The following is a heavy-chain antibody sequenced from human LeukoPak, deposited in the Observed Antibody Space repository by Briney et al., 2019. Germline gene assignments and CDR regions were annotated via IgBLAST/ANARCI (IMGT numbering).Heavy chain of an antibody. CDR1: GYTFTDYY. V-gene: IGHV1-2*02. Sequence: GASVKVSCKASGYTFTDYYVHWVRQAPGQGLEWMGWINPNSDGTNYAQKFQGRVTMTSDTSISTAYMELSRLTSDDTAVYYCARGRATVTTFQSWVDPWGQGTLVTVSS. CDR2: INPNSDGT. CDR3: ARGRATVTTFQSWVDP. J-gene: IGHJ5*02. D-gene: IGHD4-17*01.